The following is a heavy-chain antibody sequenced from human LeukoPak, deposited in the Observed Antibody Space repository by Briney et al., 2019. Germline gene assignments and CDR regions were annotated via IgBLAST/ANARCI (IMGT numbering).Heavy chain of an antibody. Sequence: GGSLRLSCAAPGFTFSSYSMNWVRQAPGKGREWVSSLSSSSSYIYYADSVKGRFTISRDNAKNSLYLQMNSLRAEDTAVYYCARVRYGDYWGQGTLVTVSS. CDR3: ARVRYGDY. CDR1: GFTFSSYS. D-gene: IGHD1-1*01. V-gene: IGHV3-21*04. CDR2: LSSSSSYI. J-gene: IGHJ4*02.